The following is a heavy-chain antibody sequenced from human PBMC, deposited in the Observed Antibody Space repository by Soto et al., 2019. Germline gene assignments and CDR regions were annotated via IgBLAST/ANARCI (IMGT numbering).Heavy chain of an antibody. V-gene: IGHV3-53*01. J-gene: IGHJ3*02. CDR3: ARCLGDLSLSAFDI. CDR1: GFTVSTNY. D-gene: IGHD3-16*02. CDR2: MYSGGST. Sequence: EVQLVESGGGLIQPGGSLRLSCGASGFTVSTNYMSWVRQAPGKGLEWVSHMYSGGSTYYADSVKGRFTISRDYSTNTLYLQMHALRAEDTAVYYCARCLGDLSLSAFDIWGQGTLVTVSS.